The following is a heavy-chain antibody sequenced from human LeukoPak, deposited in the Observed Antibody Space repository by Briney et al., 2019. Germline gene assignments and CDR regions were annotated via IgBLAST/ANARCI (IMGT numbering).Heavy chain of an antibody. CDR2: IYYSGTI. Sequence: WIRQPPGKGLEWIGYIYYSGTIYYNPSLKSRLTISVDTSKNQFSLKLSSVTAADTAVYYCARTDSSGYYGDYWGQGTLVTVSS. J-gene: IGHJ4*02. D-gene: IGHD3-22*01. CDR3: ARTDSSGYYGDY. V-gene: IGHV4-30-4*08.